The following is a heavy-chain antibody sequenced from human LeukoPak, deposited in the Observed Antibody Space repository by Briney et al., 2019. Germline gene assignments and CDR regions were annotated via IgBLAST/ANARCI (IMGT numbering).Heavy chain of an antibody. Sequence: GASVKVSCKASGYTFTSYGISWVRQAPGQGLEWMGWISAYNGNTDYAQKLQGRVTMTTDTSTSTAYMELRSLRSDDTAVYYCARDCSSTSCLNFDYWGQGTLVTVSS. J-gene: IGHJ4*02. D-gene: IGHD2-2*01. CDR3: ARDCSSTSCLNFDY. CDR1: GYTFTSYG. V-gene: IGHV1-18*01. CDR2: ISAYNGNT.